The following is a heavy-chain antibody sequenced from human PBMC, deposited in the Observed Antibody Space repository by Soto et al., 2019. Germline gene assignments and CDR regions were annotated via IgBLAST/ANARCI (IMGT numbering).Heavy chain of an antibody. CDR3: AVPRTSRIRGEPPAY. J-gene: IGHJ4*02. Sequence: GGSLRLSCTASGIIFSSFAMSWVRQAPGKGLEWVSSITGSGGSTYYADSVKGRFTISRDNSENTLYLQMNSLRAEDTAIYYCAVPRTSRIRGEPPAYWGQGTLVTVSS. D-gene: IGHD3-10*01. CDR1: GIIFSSFA. CDR2: ITGSGGST. V-gene: IGHV3-23*01.